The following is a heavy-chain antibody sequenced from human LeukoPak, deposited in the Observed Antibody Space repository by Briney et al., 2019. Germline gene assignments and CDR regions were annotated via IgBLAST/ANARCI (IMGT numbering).Heavy chain of an antibody. Sequence: PSETLSLTCTVSGGSISSYYWSWIRQPPGKGLEWIGYIYYSGSTNYNPSPKSRVTISVDTSKNQFSLKLSSVTAADTAVYYCARPNVPYSSSSYAFDIWGQGTMVTVSS. V-gene: IGHV4-59*08. CDR1: GGSISSYY. J-gene: IGHJ3*02. CDR3: ARPNVPYSSSSYAFDI. CDR2: IYYSGST. D-gene: IGHD6-6*01.